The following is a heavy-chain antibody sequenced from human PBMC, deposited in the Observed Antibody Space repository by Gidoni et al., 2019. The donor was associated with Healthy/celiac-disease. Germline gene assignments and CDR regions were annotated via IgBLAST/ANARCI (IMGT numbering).Heavy chain of an antibody. J-gene: IGHJ6*02. CDR2: ISSSSSTI. V-gene: IGHV3-48*02. CDR1: GFTFSSYS. Sequence: EVQLVESGGGLVQPGGSLRLSCAASGFTFSSYSMNWVRQAPGKGVEWVSYISSSSSTIYYADSVKGRFTISRDNAKNSLYLQMNSLRDEDTAVYYCARLTSPGYYYYGMDVWGQGTTVTVSS. CDR3: ARLTSPGYYYYGMDV.